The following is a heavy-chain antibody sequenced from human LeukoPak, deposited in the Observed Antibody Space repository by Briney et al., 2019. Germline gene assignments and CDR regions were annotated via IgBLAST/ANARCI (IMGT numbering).Heavy chain of an antibody. V-gene: IGHV4-59*01. Sequence: SETLSFTCTVSGGSISSYYWSWIRQPPGKGLEWLGNIYYSGNTNYNPSLKSRVTISVDTSKNPFSLNLSSVTAADTAVYYCERSLLAARPDLVYWGQGTLVTVSS. CDR2: IYYSGNT. CDR3: ERSLLAARPDLVY. D-gene: IGHD6-6*01. CDR1: GGSISSYY. J-gene: IGHJ4*02.